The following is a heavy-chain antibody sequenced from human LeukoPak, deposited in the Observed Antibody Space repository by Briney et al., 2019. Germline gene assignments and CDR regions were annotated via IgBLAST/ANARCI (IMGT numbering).Heavy chain of an antibody. Sequence: GGSLRLSCAASGFTFSSYAMSWVRQAPGKGLEWVANIKQDGSEKYYVDSVKGRFTISRDNAKNSLYLQMNSLRAEDTAVYYCARAYQLLYHHPFDYWGQGTLVTVSS. V-gene: IGHV3-7*04. D-gene: IGHD2-2*02. J-gene: IGHJ4*02. CDR3: ARAYQLLYHHPFDY. CDR1: GFTFSSYA. CDR2: IKQDGSEK.